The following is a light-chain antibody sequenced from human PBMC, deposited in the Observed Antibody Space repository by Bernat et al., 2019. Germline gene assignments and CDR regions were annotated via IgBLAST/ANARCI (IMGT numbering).Light chain of an antibody. CDR3: QQYDRYPLA. Sequence: DIQMTQSPSSLSASVGDRVTITCRATQAISKYLAWVQQKPGKAPKSLIYGASTLFSGVPSRFSGSGSETDFTLTISSLQPEDSATYYCQQYDRYPLAFGGGTKVVVK. J-gene: IGKJ4*01. CDR1: QAISKY. CDR2: GAS. V-gene: IGKV1-16*01.